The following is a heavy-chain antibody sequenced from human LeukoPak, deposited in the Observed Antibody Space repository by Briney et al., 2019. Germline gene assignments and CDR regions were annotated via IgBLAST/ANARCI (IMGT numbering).Heavy chain of an antibody. CDR1: GGSIISYY. Sequence: SETLSLTCTVSGGSIISYYWSWIRQPPGKGLGWIGYIYYSGSTNYNPSLKSRVTISVDTSKNQFSLKLSSVTAADTAVYYCAGWYSVDAFDIWGQGTMVTVSS. V-gene: IGHV4-59*01. CDR2: IYYSGST. D-gene: IGHD6-13*01. CDR3: AGWYSVDAFDI. J-gene: IGHJ3*02.